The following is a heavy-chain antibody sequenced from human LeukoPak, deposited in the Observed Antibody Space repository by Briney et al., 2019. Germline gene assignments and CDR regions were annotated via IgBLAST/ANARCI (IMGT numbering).Heavy chain of an antibody. CDR2: ISSSSSTI. Sequence: GGSLRLSCAASGFTFSSYSMNWVRQAPGKGLEWVSYISSSSSTIYYADSVKGRFTISRDNAKNSLYLQMNSLRAEDTAVYYCARDLISSSWYEEYFRHWGQGTLVTVSS. CDR1: GFTFSSYS. D-gene: IGHD6-13*01. J-gene: IGHJ1*01. V-gene: IGHV3-48*01. CDR3: ARDLISSSWYEEYFRH.